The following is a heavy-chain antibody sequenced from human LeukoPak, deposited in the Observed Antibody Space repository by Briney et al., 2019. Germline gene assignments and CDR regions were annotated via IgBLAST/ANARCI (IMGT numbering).Heavy chain of an antibody. Sequence: ASVKVSCKASGYTFTGYYMHWVRQAPGQGLEWMGWINPNSGGTNYAQKFQGRVTMTRDTSISTAYMELSRLLSGDTAVYYCARGKTMVYCGGDCYRFDNWGQGTLVTVSS. CDR1: GYTFTGYY. J-gene: IGHJ4*02. D-gene: IGHD2-21*02. V-gene: IGHV1-2*02. CDR2: INPNSGGT. CDR3: ARGKTMVYCGGDCYRFDN.